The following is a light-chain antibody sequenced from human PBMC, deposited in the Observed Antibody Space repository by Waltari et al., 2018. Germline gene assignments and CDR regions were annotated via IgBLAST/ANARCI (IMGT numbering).Light chain of an antibody. V-gene: IGKV3-20*01. CDR1: QSVSRT. CDR2: GAS. CDR3: QHYVRLPAT. Sequence: IVLTQSPGTLSLSPGARATLSCRPSQSVSRTLAWYQQKPGQAPKLLIYGASTSATGIPDRFSGSGSGTDFSLTISSLEPEDFAIYFCQHYVRLPATFGQGTKVEIK. J-gene: IGKJ1*01.